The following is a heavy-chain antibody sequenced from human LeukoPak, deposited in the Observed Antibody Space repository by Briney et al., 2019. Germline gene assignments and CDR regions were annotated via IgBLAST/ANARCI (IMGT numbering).Heavy chain of an antibody. J-gene: IGHJ5*02. Sequence: GGSLRLSCAASGFTFSSYGMHWVRQAPGKGLEWVAVISYDGSNKYYADSVKVRFTISRDNSKNTLYLQMNSLRAEDTAVYYCAKGGGSSWYGINWFDPWGQGTLVTVSS. V-gene: IGHV3-30*18. CDR3: AKGGGSSWYGINWFDP. CDR2: ISYDGSNK. D-gene: IGHD6-13*01. CDR1: GFTFSSYG.